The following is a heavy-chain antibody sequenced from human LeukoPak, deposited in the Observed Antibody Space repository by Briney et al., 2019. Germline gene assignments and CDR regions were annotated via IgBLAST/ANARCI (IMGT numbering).Heavy chain of an antibody. J-gene: IGHJ4*02. V-gene: IGHV3-7*01. CDR3: ARYYDFWSGDPPFDY. CDR1: GFTFSSYW. CDR2: IKQDGGEK. Sequence: GGSLRLPCAASGFTFSSYWMSWVRQAPGRGLEWVANIKQDGGEKYYVDSVKGRFTIFRDNAKNSLFLQMNSLRVEDTAVYYCARYYDFWSGDPPFDYWGQGTLVTVSS. D-gene: IGHD3-3*01.